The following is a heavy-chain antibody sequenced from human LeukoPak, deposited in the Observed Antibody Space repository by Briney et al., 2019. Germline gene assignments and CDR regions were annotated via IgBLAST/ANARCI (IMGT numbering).Heavy chain of an antibody. CDR3: AKGRSSHYFDY. CDR1: GFTFSSYG. J-gene: IGHJ4*02. CDR2: ISYDGSNK. Sequence: PGGSLRLSCAASGFTFSSYGMHWVRQAPGKGLEWVAVISYDGSNKYYADSVKGRFTISRDNSKNTLYLQMNSLRAEDTVVYYCAKGRSSHYFDYWGQGTLVTVSS. V-gene: IGHV3-30*18. D-gene: IGHD3-10*01.